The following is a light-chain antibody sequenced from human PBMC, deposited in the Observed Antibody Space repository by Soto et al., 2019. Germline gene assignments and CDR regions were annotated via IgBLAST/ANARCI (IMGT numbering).Light chain of an antibody. J-gene: IGKJ1*01. V-gene: IGKV1-5*01. CDR2: DAY. Sequence: IQMTQSPSALSASVGDRVTLTCRASESISTWLAWYQQKPGKAPKLLIYDAYNLRSGVPSRFSGRGSGTEFTLTISSLQPDDFATYYCQQYNSYWTFGQGTKVEI. CDR1: ESISTW. CDR3: QQYNSYWT.